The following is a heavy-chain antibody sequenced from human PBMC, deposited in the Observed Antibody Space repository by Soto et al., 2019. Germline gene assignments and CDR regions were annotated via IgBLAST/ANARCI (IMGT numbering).Heavy chain of an antibody. Sequence: QVQLVESGGGVVQPGRSLRLSCAASGFTFSSYGMHWVRQAPGKGLEWVAVISSDGSNKYYADSVKGRFTISRDNSKNTLYLQMNSLRAEDTAVYYCAKDGYYDYIWGSYRWVNFDYWGQGTLVTVSS. CDR2: ISSDGSNK. V-gene: IGHV3-30*18. CDR1: GFTFSSYG. J-gene: IGHJ4*02. D-gene: IGHD3-16*02. CDR3: AKDGYYDYIWGSYRWVNFDY.